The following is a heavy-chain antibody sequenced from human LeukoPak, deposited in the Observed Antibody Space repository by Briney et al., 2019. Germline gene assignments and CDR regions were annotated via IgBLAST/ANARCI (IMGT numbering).Heavy chain of an antibody. D-gene: IGHD4-23*01. Sequence: PGGSLRLSCTASGFTFNTYSMNWVRQAPGKGLEWVSYVSSSSRTIYYADSVKGRFTISRDNAKNSLYQQMNSLRAEDTAVYYCARDLGLYDYGGNIDFWGQGTLVTVSS. J-gene: IGHJ4*02. CDR2: VSSSSRTI. CDR1: GFTFNTYS. V-gene: IGHV3-48*04. CDR3: ARDLGLYDYGGNIDF.